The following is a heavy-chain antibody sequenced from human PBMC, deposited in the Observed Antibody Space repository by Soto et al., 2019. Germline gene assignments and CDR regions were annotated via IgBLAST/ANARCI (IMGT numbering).Heavy chain of an antibody. D-gene: IGHD3-3*01. J-gene: IGHJ4*02. CDR2: ISAYNGNT. CDR3: ASGPFTIFGVANPYYFDS. V-gene: IGHV1-18*01. CDR1: GYTFTSYG. Sequence: GASVKVSCKASGYTFTSYGISWVRQAPGQGLEWMGWISAYNGNTNYAQKLQGRVTMTTDTSTSTAYMELRSLRSDDTAVYYCASGPFTIFGVANPYYFDSWGQGTLVTVS.